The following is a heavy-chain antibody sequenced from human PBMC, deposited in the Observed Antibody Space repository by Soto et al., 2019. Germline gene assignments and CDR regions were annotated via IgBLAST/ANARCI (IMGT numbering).Heavy chain of an antibody. CDR2: IWYDGSNK. V-gene: IGHV3-33*01. CDR3: ARELDTTGAFDI. D-gene: IGHD2-2*01. Sequence: GGSLRLSCAASGFTFSSYGMHWVRQAPGKGLEWVAVIWYDGSNKYYADSVKGRFTISRDNSKNTLYLQMNSLRAEDTAVYYCARELDTTGAFDIWGQGTMVTVSS. CDR1: GFTFSSYG. J-gene: IGHJ3*02.